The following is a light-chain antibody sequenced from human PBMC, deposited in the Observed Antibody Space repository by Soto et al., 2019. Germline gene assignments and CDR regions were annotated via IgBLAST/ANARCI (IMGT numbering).Light chain of an antibody. CDR2: EGN. CDR1: SSDVGSSNL. V-gene: IGLV2-23*01. Sequence: QSVLTQPASVSGSPGQSIAISCTGTSSDVGSSNLLSWYQQYPGKAPKLIIYEGNRRPSGISGRFSGSMSGNTASLTISGLRVEDGAEYYCSSFARAYLSYVCVTGTKATVL. CDR3: SSFARAYLSYV. J-gene: IGLJ1*01.